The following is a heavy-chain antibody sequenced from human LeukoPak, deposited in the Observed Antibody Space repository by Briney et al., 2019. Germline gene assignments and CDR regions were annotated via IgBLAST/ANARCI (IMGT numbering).Heavy chain of an antibody. CDR2: IKSKTDGGTT. CDR1: GFTFSTYA. D-gene: IGHD6-19*01. V-gene: IGHV3-15*07. J-gene: IGHJ6*03. CDR3: ARGRYDPVAGRRGYYYMDV. Sequence: NSGRTLRLSCAASGFTFSTYAMNWVRQAPGKGLEWVGRIKSKTDGGTTDYAAPVKGRFTISRDDSKNTLYLQMNSLKTEDTAVYYCARGRYDPVAGRRGYYYMDVWGKGTTVTVSS.